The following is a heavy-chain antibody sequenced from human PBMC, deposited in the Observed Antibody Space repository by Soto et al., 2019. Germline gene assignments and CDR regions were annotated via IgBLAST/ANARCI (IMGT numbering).Heavy chain of an antibody. D-gene: IGHD3-22*01. J-gene: IGHJ6*02. CDR2: INAGNGNT. CDR3: ARDPNDSSAYYHHYYNGMDV. V-gene: IGHV1-3*01. Sequence: QIQLIQSGAEVKKPGASVKVSCKASGYNFTSYVIHWVRQAPGQRLEWTGWINAGNGNTKYSEKFQGRVTITRDTSASTAYLEVSSLRSEDTAVYYCARDPNDSSAYYHHYYNGMDVWGQGTTVTVSS. CDR1: GYNFTSYV.